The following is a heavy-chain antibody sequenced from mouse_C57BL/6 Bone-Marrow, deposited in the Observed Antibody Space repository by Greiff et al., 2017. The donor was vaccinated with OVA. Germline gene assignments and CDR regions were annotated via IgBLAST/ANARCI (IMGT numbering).Heavy chain of an antibody. V-gene: IGHV1-82*01. CDR1: GYAFSSSW. D-gene: IGHD4-1*01. CDR3: ARTANGANWYFDV. J-gene: IGHJ1*03. Sequence: VKLVESGPELVKPGASVKISCKASGYAFSSSWMNWVKQRPGKGLEWIGRIYPGDGVSNYNGKFKGKATLTADKSSSPAYMQLSSLTSDDSAVYFCARTANGANWYFDVWGTGTTVTVSS. CDR2: IYPGDGVS.